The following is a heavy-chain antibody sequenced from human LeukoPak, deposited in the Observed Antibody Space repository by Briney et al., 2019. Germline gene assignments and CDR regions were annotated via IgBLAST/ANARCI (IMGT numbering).Heavy chain of an antibody. V-gene: IGHV4-59*08. J-gene: IGHJ4*02. Sequence: SATLSPTCIVAGGSISNYYWRWIQMPPGKRLGWSAFIHYGADNNYNPSLKGRVTLSIDTSKNHFSLRLSSVTAADAPVYYCARRGYYCSGGYYGYWGQAAMVSVSS. CDR3: ARRGYYCSGGYYGY. D-gene: IGHD2-15*01. CDR1: GGSISNYY. CDR2: IHYGADN.